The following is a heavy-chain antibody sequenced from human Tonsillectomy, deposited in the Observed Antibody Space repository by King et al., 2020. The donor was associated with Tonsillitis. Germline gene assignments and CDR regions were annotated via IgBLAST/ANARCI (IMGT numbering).Heavy chain of an antibody. J-gene: IGHJ4*02. Sequence: LQLQESGPGLVKPSETLSLNCPVSGGSISNINYYWGWIRQPPGKGLEWIGSIYYSGSTYYNPSLKSRVTISVDTSKNQFSLKLSSVTAADTAVYYCASRIPASGCFDYRGQGTLVTVSS. CDR1: GGSISNINYY. CDR3: ASRIPASGCFDY. V-gene: IGHV4-39*01. D-gene: IGHD6-13*01. CDR2: IYYSGST.